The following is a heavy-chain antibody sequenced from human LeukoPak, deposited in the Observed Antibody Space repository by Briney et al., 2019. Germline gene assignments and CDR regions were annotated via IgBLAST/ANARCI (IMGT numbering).Heavy chain of an antibody. CDR3: ATAAQGGETMVRGVTWDYYYYMDV. CDR2: INPSGGST. CDR1: GYTFTSYY. V-gene: IGHV1-46*01. Sequence: GASVKVSCKASGYTFTSYYMHCVRQAPGQGLDWMGIINPSGGSTIYAQKFQGRVTMTSDMSTSTAYIELSSLRSEDTAVYYCATAAQGGETMVRGVTWDYYYYMDVWGKGTTVTIS. D-gene: IGHD3-10*01. J-gene: IGHJ6*03.